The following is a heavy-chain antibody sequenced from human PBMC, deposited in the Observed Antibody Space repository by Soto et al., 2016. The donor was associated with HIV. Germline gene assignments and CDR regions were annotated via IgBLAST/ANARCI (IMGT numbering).Heavy chain of an antibody. D-gene: IGHD3-3*02. CDR1: GGTFASYG. J-gene: IGHJ6*02. Sequence: QVQLVQSGTEVKRPGSSVKVSCKASGGTFASYGFNWVRQAPGQGLEWMGRIIPVFGTSNHTQKFQDRVTITADESLFTVYMELTNLRFDDTAVYFCARGDCISTGRSGHGFFGLDVWGQGTTVTVSS. V-gene: IGHV1-69*13. CDR2: IIPVFGTS. CDR3: ARGDCISTGRSGHGFFGLDV.